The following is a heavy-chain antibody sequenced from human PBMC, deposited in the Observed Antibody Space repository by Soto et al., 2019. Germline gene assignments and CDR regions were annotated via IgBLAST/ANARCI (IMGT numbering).Heavy chain of an antibody. CDR3: VKDDGGYPSTAPH. CDR2: ISGSGDRT. D-gene: IGHD3-22*01. J-gene: IGHJ4*02. CDR1: GITISNYP. V-gene: IGHV3-23*01. Sequence: EVQLLESGGGLVQPGGSLRVSCAASGITISNYPMSWVRQAPGKGLDWVSGISGSGDRTYYADSAKGRFTMSKDISRNSLSLQLDSLGVEDTDVYFCVKDDGGYPSTAPHWGQGTLVTVSS.